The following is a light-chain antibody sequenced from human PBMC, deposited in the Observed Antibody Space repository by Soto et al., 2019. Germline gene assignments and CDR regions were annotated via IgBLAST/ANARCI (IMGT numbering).Light chain of an antibody. Sequence: DIQMTQSPSTLSASVGDRVTITCRASQSISSLLACYQQKPGKAPRLLIYKASSLESGVASRFSVSGSGTEFTLTISSLQPDDFATYYCQQYNSYSPFTFGQGTKLEI. J-gene: IGKJ2*01. CDR3: QQYNSYSPFT. CDR1: QSISSL. V-gene: IGKV1-5*03. CDR2: KAS.